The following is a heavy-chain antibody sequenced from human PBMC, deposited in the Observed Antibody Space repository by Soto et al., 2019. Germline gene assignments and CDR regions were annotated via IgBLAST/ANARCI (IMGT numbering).Heavy chain of an antibody. Sequence: SETLSLTCTVSGGSISSYYWSWIRQPPGKGLEWIGYIYYSGSTNYNPSLKSRVTISVDTSKNQFSLKLSSVTAADTAVYYCARHEDPLPYFDYWGQGTLVTVSS. CDR3: ARHEDPLPYFDY. CDR2: IYYSGST. V-gene: IGHV4-59*01. CDR1: GGSISSYY. J-gene: IGHJ4*02.